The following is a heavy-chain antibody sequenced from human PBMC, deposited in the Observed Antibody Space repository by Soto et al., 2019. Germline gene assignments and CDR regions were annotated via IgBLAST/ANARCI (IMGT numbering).Heavy chain of an antibody. CDR3: ARDVMVRGSSEGAFDI. D-gene: IGHD3-10*01. CDR1: GHTFHNYA. J-gene: IGHJ3*02. V-gene: IGHV3-11*01. Sequence: GGSLRLSCVASGHTFHNYAMSWVRQAPGKGLEWVSYISSSGSTIYYADSVKGRFTISRDNAKNSLYLQMNSLRAEDTAVYYCARDVMVRGSSEGAFDIWGQGTMVTVSS. CDR2: ISSSGSTI.